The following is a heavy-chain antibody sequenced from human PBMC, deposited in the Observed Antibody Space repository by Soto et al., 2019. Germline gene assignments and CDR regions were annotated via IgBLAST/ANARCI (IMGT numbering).Heavy chain of an antibody. CDR2: IYYSGST. J-gene: IGHJ4*02. V-gene: IGHV4-39*02. Sequence: SETLSLTCTVSGGSISSSSYYWGWIRQPPGKGLEWIGSIYYSGSTYYNPSLKSRFTLSRDNAKNTLYLQMDSLGVEDTAVYYCVRGRPVDYWGQGTLVTVSS. CDR1: GGSISSSSYY. CDR3: VRGRPVDY.